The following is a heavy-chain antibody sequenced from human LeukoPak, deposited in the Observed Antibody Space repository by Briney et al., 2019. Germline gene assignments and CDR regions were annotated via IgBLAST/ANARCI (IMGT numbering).Heavy chain of an antibody. CDR3: ARAVSITMVRGVALPFDY. CDR2: INHSGST. D-gene: IGHD3-10*01. J-gene: IGHJ4*02. Sequence: SETLSLTCAVYGGSFSGYYWSWIRQPPGKGLEWIGEINHSGSTNYNPSLKSRVTISVDTSKNQFSLKLSSVTAADTAVYYCARAVSITMVRGVALPFDYWGQGTLVTVSS. V-gene: IGHV4-34*01. CDR1: GGSFSGYY.